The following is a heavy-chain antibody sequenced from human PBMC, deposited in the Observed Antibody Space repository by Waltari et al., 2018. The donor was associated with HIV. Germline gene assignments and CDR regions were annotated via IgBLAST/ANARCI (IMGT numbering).Heavy chain of an antibody. CDR3: ARVRGGLQTYYYGSGSFFYFDY. Sequence: GQGLEWMGRIIPILGIANYAQKFQGRVTITADKSTSTAYMELSSLRSEDTAVYYCARVRGGLQTYYYGSGSFFYFDYWGQGTLVTVSS. CDR2: IIPILGIA. V-gene: IGHV1-69*04. J-gene: IGHJ4*02. D-gene: IGHD3-10*01.